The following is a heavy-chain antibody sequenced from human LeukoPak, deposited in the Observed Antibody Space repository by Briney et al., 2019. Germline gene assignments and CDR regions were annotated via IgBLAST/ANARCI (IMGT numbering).Heavy chain of an antibody. J-gene: IGHJ4*02. D-gene: IGHD3-16*02. CDR1: GYSFTNYA. Sequence: GASVEVSCKASGYSFTNYAMNWVRQAPGQGLEFMGWIHPSTGNPAYAQGFSGRFVFSLDTSVTTTYLQISDLKAEDTAVYFCARALDSLGGLSLPDYWGQGTLVTVSS. CDR2: IHPSTGNP. V-gene: IGHV7-4-1*02. CDR3: ARALDSLGGLSLPDY.